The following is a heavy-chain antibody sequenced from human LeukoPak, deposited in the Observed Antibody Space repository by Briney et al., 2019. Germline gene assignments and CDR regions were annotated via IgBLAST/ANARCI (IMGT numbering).Heavy chain of an antibody. CDR1: GFTFSSYA. Sequence: GGSLRLSCAASGFTFSSYAMSWVRQAPGKGLDWVSGISGSGGSTYYADSVKGRFTISRDNSKNRLYLQMNSLRAEDTAVYYCAKRPRGNYLDPFDYWGQGTLVTVSS. CDR3: AKRPRGNYLDPFDY. V-gene: IGHV3-23*01. J-gene: IGHJ4*02. CDR2: ISGSGGST. D-gene: IGHD3-10*01.